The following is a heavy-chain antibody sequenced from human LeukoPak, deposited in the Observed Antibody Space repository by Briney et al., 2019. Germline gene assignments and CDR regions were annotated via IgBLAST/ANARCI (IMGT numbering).Heavy chain of an antibody. V-gene: IGHV1-69*13. CDR1: GGTFSSYA. D-gene: IGHD4-17*01. CDR2: IIPIFGTA. Sequence: GASVKVSCKASGGTFSSYAISWVRQAPGQGLEWMGGIIPIFGTANYAQKFQGRVTITADESTSAAYMELSSLRSEDTAVYYCASTNGYGDVYYFDYWGQGTLVTVSS. J-gene: IGHJ4*02. CDR3: ASTNGYGDVYYFDY.